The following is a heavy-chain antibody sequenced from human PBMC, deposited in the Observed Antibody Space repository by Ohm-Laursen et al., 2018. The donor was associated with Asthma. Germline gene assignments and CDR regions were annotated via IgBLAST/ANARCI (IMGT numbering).Heavy chain of an antibody. CDR1: GFTFSDYY. D-gene: IGHD1-14*01. CDR2: ISSSGSTI. J-gene: IGHJ4*02. CDR3: ARDGPELPTELDY. V-gene: IGHV3-11*04. Sequence: SLRLSCAASGFTFSDYYMSWIRQAPGKGLEWVSYISSSGSTIYYADSVKGRFTISRDNAKNSLYLQMNSLRAEDTAVYYCARDGPELPTELDYWGPGTLVTVSS.